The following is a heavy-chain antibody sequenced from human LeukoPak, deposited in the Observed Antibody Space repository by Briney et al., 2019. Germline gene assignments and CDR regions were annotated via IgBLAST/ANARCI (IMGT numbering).Heavy chain of an antibody. CDR3: AKWGSSSSWQTRDAFDI. D-gene: IGHD6-13*01. Sequence: GGSLRLSCAASGFTFSSYGMHWVRQAPGKGLEWVSAISGSGGSTYYADSVKGRFTISRDNSKNTLYLQMNSLRAEDTAVYYCAKWGSSSSWQTRDAFDIWGQGTMVTVSS. J-gene: IGHJ3*02. CDR2: ISGSGGST. V-gene: IGHV3-23*01. CDR1: GFTFSSYG.